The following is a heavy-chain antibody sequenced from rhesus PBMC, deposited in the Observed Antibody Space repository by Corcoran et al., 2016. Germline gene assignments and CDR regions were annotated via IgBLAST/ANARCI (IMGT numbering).Heavy chain of an antibody. Sequence: QLQLQESGPGLVKPSETLSLTCAVSGGSISSNYWSWIRQPPGKGLEWIGRISGSGRSTDYNPALKCRVTISTDTSKNQFSLKRSSVTAADTAVYYCVGRSGYYTESYGLDSWGQGVVVTVSS. V-gene: IGHV4-173*01. CDR2: ISGSGRST. D-gene: IGHD3-28*01. CDR1: GGSISSNY. J-gene: IGHJ6*01. CDR3: VGRSGYYTESYGLDS.